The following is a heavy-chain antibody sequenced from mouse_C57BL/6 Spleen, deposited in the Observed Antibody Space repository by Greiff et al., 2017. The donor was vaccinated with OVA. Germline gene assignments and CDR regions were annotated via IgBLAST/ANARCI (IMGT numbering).Heavy chain of an antibody. CDR3: ARRWDYDGYAMEY. CDR2: INPSTGGT. D-gene: IGHD2-4*01. J-gene: IGHJ4*01. CDR1: GYSFTGYY. Sequence: VQLQQSGPELVKPGASVKISCKASGYSFTGYYMNWVKQSPEKSLEWIGEINPSTGGTTYNQKFKAKATLTVDKSSSTAYMQLKSLTAEDAAVYYCARRWDYDGYAMEYWGQGTSVTVSS. V-gene: IGHV1-42*01.